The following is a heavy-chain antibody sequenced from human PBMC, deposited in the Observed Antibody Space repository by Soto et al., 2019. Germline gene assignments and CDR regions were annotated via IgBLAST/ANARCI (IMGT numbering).Heavy chain of an antibody. CDR2: IYPGDSDT. CDR3: ARGGYFYYDSSGYYPPTDY. V-gene: IGHV5-51*01. D-gene: IGHD3-22*01. Sequence: GESLKISCKGSGYSFTSYWIGWVRQMPGKGLEWMGIIYPGDSDTRHSPSFQGQVTISADKSISTAYLQWSSLKASDTAMYYCARGGYFYYDSSGYYPPTDYWGQGTLVTVSS. CDR1: GYSFTSYW. J-gene: IGHJ4*02.